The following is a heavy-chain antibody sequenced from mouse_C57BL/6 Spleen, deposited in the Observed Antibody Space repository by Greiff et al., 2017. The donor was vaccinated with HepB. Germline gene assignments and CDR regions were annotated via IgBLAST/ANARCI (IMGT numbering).Heavy chain of an antibody. CDR3: ARSSYRKGMDG. Sequence: EVQLVESVAELVRPGASVKLSCTASGFNIKNTYMHWVKQRPEQGLEWIGRIVPANGNTKYAPKFQGKSTITADTSSNTAYLQLSSLTSEDTAIYYCARSSYRKGMDGWGRGTSVTVSS. J-gene: IGHJ4*01. CDR2: IVPANGNT. V-gene: IGHV14-3*01. CDR1: GFNIKNTY. D-gene: IGHD2-10*01.